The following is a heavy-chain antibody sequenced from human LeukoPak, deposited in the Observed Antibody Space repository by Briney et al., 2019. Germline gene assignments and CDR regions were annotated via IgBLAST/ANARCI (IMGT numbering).Heavy chain of an antibody. CDR1: AFTFKTYT. CDR3: ARTVEGHFDF. Sequence: GGSLRLSCVPSAFTFKTYTLNWVRQTPGKGLECVSYISTAGNLINYAESVRGRFTISRDNAKNSLYLYMSSLTPEDTAVYYCARTVEGHFDFRGQGTLVTVSS. CDR2: ISTAGNLI. D-gene: IGHD5-24*01. J-gene: IGHJ4*02. V-gene: IGHV3-21*01.